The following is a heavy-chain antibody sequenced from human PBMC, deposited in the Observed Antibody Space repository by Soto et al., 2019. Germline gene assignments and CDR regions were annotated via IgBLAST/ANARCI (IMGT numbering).Heavy chain of an antibody. V-gene: IGHV2-5*01. CDR2: IYWNDDK. Sequence: QITLKESGPPLVEPTQTLTLTCTYSGFSLTTTGVGVGWIRQPPGKALEWLGIIYWNDDKRYSPSLKNRFTLTRDITKSQVVLTMTNRDPVDTATYYCAHTWGLPFDYWGQGTVVIVSS. CDR3: AHTWGLPFDY. D-gene: IGHD3-16*01. CDR1: GFSLTTTGVG. J-gene: IGHJ4*02.